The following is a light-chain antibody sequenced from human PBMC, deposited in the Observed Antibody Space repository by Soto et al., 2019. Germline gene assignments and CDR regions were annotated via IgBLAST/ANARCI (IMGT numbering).Light chain of an antibody. CDR1: SSDVGGYNY. CDR2: EVS. J-gene: IGLJ3*02. Sequence: QSALTQPASVSGSPGQSITISCTGTSSDVGGYNYVSWYQQHPGKAPKLMIYEVSNRPSGVSNRFSGSKSGNTASLTISGLHAEDEADYYCSSYTSSSTRVFGGGTKVTV. CDR3: SSYTSSSTRV. V-gene: IGLV2-14*01.